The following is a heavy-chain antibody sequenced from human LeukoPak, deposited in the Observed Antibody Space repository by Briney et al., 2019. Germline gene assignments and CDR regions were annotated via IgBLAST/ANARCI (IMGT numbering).Heavy chain of an antibody. J-gene: IGHJ4*02. V-gene: IGHV4-59*01. CDR3: PRGRGVPATTSYYFDY. D-gene: IGHD2-2*01. Sequence: SETLSLTCAVSGGSISSYYWSWLGPPPGKEREGFGYIYYSRGTNYHPSLQSRVTISVDTSKNQFSLNLTSVTAAHTPVHYCPRGRGVPATTSYYFDYWGQGTLVTVSS. CDR1: GGSISSYY. CDR2: IYYSRGT.